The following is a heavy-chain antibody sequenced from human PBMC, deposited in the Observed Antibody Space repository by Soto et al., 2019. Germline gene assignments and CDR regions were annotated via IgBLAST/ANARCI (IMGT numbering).Heavy chain of an antibody. CDR1: GYTFTSYY. V-gene: IGHV1-46*01. D-gene: IGHD3-9*01. CDR3: ATEEGLRYHTPGFDYGMHV. Sequence: QVQLVQSGAEVKKPGASVKVSCKASGYTFTSYYMHWVRQAPGQGLEWMGIINPSGGSTSYAQKFQGRVTMTRDTSKSTVYMELSSLRSEDTAVYYCATEEGLRYHTPGFDYGMHVWGQGTTVTVSS. J-gene: IGHJ6*02. CDR2: INPSGGST.